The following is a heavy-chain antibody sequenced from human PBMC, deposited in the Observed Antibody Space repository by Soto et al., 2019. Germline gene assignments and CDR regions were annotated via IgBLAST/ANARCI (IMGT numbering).Heavy chain of an antibody. Sequence: QVQLVQSGAEVRKPGASVRVSCKASGYTFDAFDIHWVRQATGQGLELMGWMNPYTGETAYTQTFRGRVSMTRDTSVSTAYMELTSLTSEDSAIYFCVRQAGGASTPGDDYWGQGTLVTVPS. D-gene: IGHD2-15*01. V-gene: IGHV1-8*01. J-gene: IGHJ4*02. CDR1: GYTFDAFD. CDR3: VRQAGGASTPGDDY. CDR2: MNPYTGET.